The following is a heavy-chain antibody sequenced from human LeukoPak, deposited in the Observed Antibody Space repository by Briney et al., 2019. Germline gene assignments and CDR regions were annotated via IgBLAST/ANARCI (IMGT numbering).Heavy chain of an antibody. CDR1: GYTFTNYY. D-gene: IGHD2-2*01. Sequence: ASVKVSCKASGYTFTNYYMHWVRQAPGQGLEWMGIINPSGGSTSHTQKFQGRVTLTRDTSTSTVYMELSSLRSEDTAVYYCARGYCYNSNCYGNFDFWGQGTLVTVSS. CDR3: ARGYCYNSNCYGNFDF. J-gene: IGHJ4*02. CDR2: INPSGGST. V-gene: IGHV1-46*01.